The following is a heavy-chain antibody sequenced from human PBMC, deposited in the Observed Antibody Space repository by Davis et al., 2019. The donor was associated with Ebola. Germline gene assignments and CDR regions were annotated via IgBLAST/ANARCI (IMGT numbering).Heavy chain of an antibody. CDR1: GNSFTSHW. D-gene: IGHD1-20*01. J-gene: IGHJ3*01. CDR3: ASLRRTITGMDDAFDL. CDR2: IYTGDSDT. Sequence: GESLKISCRYSGNSFTSHWIGWVRQMPGKGLEWMGIIYTGDSDTRYSPSFRGQVTISADRSIKTAFLQWSSLKASDTAMYYCASLRRTITGMDDAFDLWGQGTMVTVSS. V-gene: IGHV5-51*01.